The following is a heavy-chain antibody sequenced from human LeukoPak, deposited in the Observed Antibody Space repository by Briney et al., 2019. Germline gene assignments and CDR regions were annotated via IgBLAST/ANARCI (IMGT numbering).Heavy chain of an antibody. CDR2: IYYSGST. J-gene: IGHJ4*02. D-gene: IGHD3-9*01. CDR1: GGSISSSSYY. V-gene: IGHV4-39*07. Sequence: SETLSLTCTVSGGSISSSSYYWGWIRQPPGKGLEWIGSIYYSGSTYYNPSLKSRVTISVDTSKNQFSLKLTSVTAADTAVYYCARGDGYDILTGYYWGGVYFDYWGQGTLVTVSS. CDR3: ARGDGYDILTGYYWGGVYFDY.